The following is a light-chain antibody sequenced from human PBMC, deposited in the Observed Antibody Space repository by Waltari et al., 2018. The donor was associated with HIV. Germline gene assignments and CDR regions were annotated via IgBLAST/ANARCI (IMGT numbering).Light chain of an antibody. J-gene: IGLJ1*01. V-gene: IGLV2-14*01. Sequence: QSALTQPASVSGSPGQSITISCTGTSRDVGGYNAVSWYQQHPGKAPKSMIYEVSNRPSGVSNRFSGSKSGNTASLTISGLQAEDEADYYCSSYTSSNTLDVFGTGTKVTVL. CDR1: SRDVGGYNA. CDR3: SSYTSSNTLDV. CDR2: EVS.